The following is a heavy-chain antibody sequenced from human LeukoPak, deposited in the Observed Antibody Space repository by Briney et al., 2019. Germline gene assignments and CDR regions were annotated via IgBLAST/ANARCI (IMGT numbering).Heavy chain of an antibody. V-gene: IGHV4-4*07. Sequence: SETLSLTCTVSGGSISSYYWSWIRQPAGKGLEWIGRIYSRGSTNYNPSLKSRVTMSVDTSKNQFSLKLSSVTAADTAMYYCARDRYYYDSSNYYAWFDPWGQGTLVTVSS. J-gene: IGHJ5*02. CDR1: GGSISSYY. D-gene: IGHD3-22*01. CDR3: ARDRYYYDSSNYYAWFDP. CDR2: IYSRGST.